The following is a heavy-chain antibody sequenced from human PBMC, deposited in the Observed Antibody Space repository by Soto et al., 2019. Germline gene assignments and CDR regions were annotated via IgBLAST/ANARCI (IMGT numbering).Heavy chain of an antibody. CDR2: ISYDGSNK. V-gene: IGHV3-30*18. J-gene: IGHJ4*02. D-gene: IGHD2-21*01. CDR3: AKEGDGLRYIADY. CDR1: GFTFSSYG. Sequence: PGGSLRLSCAASGFTFSSYGMHWVRQAPGKGLEWVAVISYDGSNKYYADSVKGRFTISRDNSKNTLYLQMNSLRAEDTAVYYCAKEGDGLRYIADYWGQGTLVTVSS.